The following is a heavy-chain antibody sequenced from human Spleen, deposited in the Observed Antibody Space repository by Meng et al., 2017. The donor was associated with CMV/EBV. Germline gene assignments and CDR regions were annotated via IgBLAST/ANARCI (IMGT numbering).Heavy chain of an antibody. J-gene: IGHJ5*02. CDR1: SSSGDYY. Sequence: SSSGDYYWSWIRQPPGKGLEWIGYIYYSGSTYYNPSLKSRVTISVDTSKNQFSLKLSSVTAADTAVYYCARVELVVVPAATYNWFDPWDQGTLVTVSS. CDR2: IYYSGST. CDR3: ARVELVVVPAATYNWFDP. V-gene: IGHV4-30-4*08. D-gene: IGHD2-2*01.